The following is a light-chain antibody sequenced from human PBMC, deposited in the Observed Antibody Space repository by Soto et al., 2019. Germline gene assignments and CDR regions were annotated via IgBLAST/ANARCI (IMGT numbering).Light chain of an antibody. V-gene: IGLV2-14*01. CDR1: SSDVGGYNY. CDR2: DVS. CDR3: NSYRSSNLVV. J-gene: IGLJ2*01. Sequence: QSVLTQPASVSGSPGQSITISCTGTSSDVGGYNYVSWYQQHPGKAPKLMIYDVSNRPSGVSNRFSGSKSGNTASLTISGLQAEDEADYDCNSYRSSNLVVFCGGTQLTV.